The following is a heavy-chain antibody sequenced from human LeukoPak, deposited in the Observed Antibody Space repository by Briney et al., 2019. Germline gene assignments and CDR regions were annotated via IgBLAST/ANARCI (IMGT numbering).Heavy chain of an antibody. CDR3: AREGTVGGTIFGWFDP. CDR1: GGSISSYY. Sequence: SETLSLTCTVSGGSISSYYWSWIRQPPGKGLEGIGYIYYSGSTNYNPSLKSRVTISVDTSKNQFSLKLSSVTAADTAVYYCAREGTVGGTIFGWFDPWGQGTLVTVSS. J-gene: IGHJ5*02. D-gene: IGHD1-26*01. V-gene: IGHV4-59*01. CDR2: IYYSGST.